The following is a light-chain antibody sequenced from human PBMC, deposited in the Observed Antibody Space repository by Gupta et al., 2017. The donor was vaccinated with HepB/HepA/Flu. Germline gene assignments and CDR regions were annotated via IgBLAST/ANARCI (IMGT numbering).Light chain of an antibody. J-gene: IGKJ1*01. CDR1: EDIRSS. CDR2: TGS. Sequence: DVQVTQFPSFVSASVGDRVTITCRASEDIRSSLAWYQQKPGKAPKLLIETGSTLQSGVPSRFSGSGSGTDFTLTIRSLQPEDFATYYCQQAKNFPWTFGQGTKVEIK. CDR3: QQAKNFPWT. V-gene: IGKV1-12*01.